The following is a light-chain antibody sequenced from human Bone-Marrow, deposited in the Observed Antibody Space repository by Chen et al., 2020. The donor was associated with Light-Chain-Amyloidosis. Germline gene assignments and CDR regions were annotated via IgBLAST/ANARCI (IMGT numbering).Light chain of an antibody. CDR1: QTISSNY. Sequence: EIVLTQSPGTLSLSPGEVANLSCRASQTISSNYLTWYQQKFGQAPRLLIYGSSSRATGIPDRCTGSGSGTDFTHSINRREPEDVAMYYCQQYGTSPLTFGGGTKVEIK. CDR3: QQYGTSPLT. V-gene: IGKV3-20*01. J-gene: IGKJ4*01. CDR2: GSS.